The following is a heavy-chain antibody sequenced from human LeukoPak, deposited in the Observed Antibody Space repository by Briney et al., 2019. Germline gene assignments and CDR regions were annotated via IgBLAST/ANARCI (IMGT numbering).Heavy chain of an antibody. Sequence: GASVKVSCKASGYTFTSYGISWVRQAPGQGLEWMGWISAYNGNTNYAQKLQGRVTMTTDTSTSTAYMELRSLRSDDTAVYYCARVEIQLWSPRGYYGMDVWGKGTTVTVSS. CDR1: GYTFTSYG. CDR3: ARVEIQLWSPRGYYGMDV. V-gene: IGHV1-18*04. CDR2: ISAYNGNT. D-gene: IGHD5-18*01. J-gene: IGHJ6*04.